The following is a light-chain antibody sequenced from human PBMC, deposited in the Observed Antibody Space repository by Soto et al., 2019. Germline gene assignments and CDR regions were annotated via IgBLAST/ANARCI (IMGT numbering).Light chain of an antibody. CDR2: DAS. Sequence: EIVLTQSPATLSLSPGERATLSCRTSQSVSNYLAWYQQKPGQAPRLLIYDASNRATGIPARFSGSGSGTDFTLTIITLEPNEFAVYYCQQGCTFGQGTRVEIK. CDR1: QSVSNY. CDR3: QQGCT. V-gene: IGKV3-11*01. J-gene: IGKJ5*01.